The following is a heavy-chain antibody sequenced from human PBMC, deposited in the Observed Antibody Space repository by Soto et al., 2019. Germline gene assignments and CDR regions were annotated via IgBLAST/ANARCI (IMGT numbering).Heavy chain of an antibody. V-gene: IGHV3-30*18. CDR2: ISYDGSNK. Sequence: PGGSLRLSCAASGFTFSSYGMHWVRQAPGKGLEWVAVISYDGSNKYYADSVKGRFTISRDNSKNTLYLQMNSLRAEDTAVYYCAKETAVGTYYYYGMDVWGQGTTVTVSS. CDR3: AKETAVGTYYYYGMDV. J-gene: IGHJ6*02. D-gene: IGHD6-25*01. CDR1: GFTFSSYG.